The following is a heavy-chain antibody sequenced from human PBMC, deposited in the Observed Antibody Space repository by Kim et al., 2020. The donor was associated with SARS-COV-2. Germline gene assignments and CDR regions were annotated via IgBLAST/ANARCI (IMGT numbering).Heavy chain of an antibody. CDR2: IKSKTDGGTT. J-gene: IGHJ4*02. D-gene: IGHD3-10*01. CDR1: GFTFSNAW. V-gene: IGHV3-15*01. CDR3: TTRNLLWFGEEEDY. Sequence: GGSLRLSCAASGFTFSNAWMSWVRQAPGKGLEWVGRIKSKTDGGTTDYAAPVKGRFTISRDDSKNTLYLQMNSLKTEDTAVYYCTTRNLLWFGEEEDYWGQGTLVTVSS.